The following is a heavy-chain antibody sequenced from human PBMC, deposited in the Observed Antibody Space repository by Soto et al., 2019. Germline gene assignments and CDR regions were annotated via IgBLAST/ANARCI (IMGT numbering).Heavy chain of an antibody. Sequence: SVKVSCKASGGTFSSYAISWVRQAPGQGLEWMGGIIPIFGTANYAQKFQGRVTLTADESTTTVYMELSSLRSDDTAVYFCAKDGGKDGYFGNWFDPWGQGTLVTVSS. CDR1: GGTFSSYA. CDR2: IIPIFGTA. V-gene: IGHV1-69*13. J-gene: IGHJ5*02. D-gene: IGHD5-18*01. CDR3: AKDGGKDGYFGNWFDP.